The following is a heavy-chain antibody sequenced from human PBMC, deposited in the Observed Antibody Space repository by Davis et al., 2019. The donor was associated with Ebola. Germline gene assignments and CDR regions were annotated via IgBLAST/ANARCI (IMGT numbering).Heavy chain of an antibody. CDR1: GFTFSSYA. Sequence: PGGSLRLSCAASGFTFSSYAMSWVRQAPGKGLEWVSAISGSGGSTYYADSVKGRFTISRDNSKNTLYLQMNSLRAEDTAVYYCAKRDSSGWEWGYYYMDVWGKGTTVTVSS. V-gene: IGHV3-23*01. CDR2: ISGSGGST. D-gene: IGHD6-19*01. J-gene: IGHJ6*03. CDR3: AKRDSSGWEWGYYYMDV.